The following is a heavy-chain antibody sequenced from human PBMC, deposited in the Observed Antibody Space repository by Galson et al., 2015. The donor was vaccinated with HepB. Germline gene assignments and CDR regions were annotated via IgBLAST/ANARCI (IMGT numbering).Heavy chain of an antibody. CDR1: GDSVSSNSAA. Sequence: CAISGDSVSSNSAAWNWIRQSPSRGLEWLGRTYYRSKWYNDYAVSVKSRITINPDTSKNQFSLQLNSVTPEDTAVYYCARDFYYYGSGKEGFDPWGQGTLVTVSS. CDR2: TYYRSKWYN. V-gene: IGHV6-1*01. J-gene: IGHJ5*02. D-gene: IGHD3-10*01. CDR3: ARDFYYYGSGKEGFDP.